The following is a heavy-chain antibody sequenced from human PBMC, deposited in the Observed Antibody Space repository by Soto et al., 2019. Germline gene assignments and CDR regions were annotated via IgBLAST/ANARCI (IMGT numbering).Heavy chain of an antibody. J-gene: IGHJ4*02. CDR3: ARVAVAGTRVDY. Sequence: SETLSLTYAVSGGSISSSNWWSLVRQPPGKGLEWIGEIYHSGSTNYNPSLKSRVTISVDKSKNQFSLKLSSVTAADTAVYYCARVAVAGTRVDYWGQGTLVTVSS. CDR1: GGSISSSNW. D-gene: IGHD6-19*01. V-gene: IGHV4-4*02. CDR2: IYHSGST.